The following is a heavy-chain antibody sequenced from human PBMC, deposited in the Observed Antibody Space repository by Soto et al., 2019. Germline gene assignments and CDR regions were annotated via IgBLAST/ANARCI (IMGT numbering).Heavy chain of an antibody. CDR3: ATPTHCSGGSCYSGTFPFDY. V-gene: IGHV3-23*01. CDR2: ISGSGGST. CDR1: GFTFSSYA. J-gene: IGHJ4*02. D-gene: IGHD2-15*01. Sequence: GGSLRPSCAASGFTFSSYAMSWVRQAPGKGLEWVSAISGSGGSTYYADSVKGRFTISRDNSKNTLYLQMNSLRAEDTAVYYCATPTHCSGGSCYSGTFPFDYWGQGTLVTVSS.